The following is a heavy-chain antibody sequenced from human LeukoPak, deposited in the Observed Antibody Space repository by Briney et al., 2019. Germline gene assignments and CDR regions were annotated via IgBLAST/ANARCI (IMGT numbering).Heavy chain of an antibody. CDR2: INPNSGGT. CDR1: GYTFTGYY. D-gene: IGHD3-9*01. CDR3: AREPRNYDILTGYYTNWFDP. Sequence: WASVKVSCKASGYTFTGYYMHWVRQAPGQGLEWMGWINPNSGGTNYAQKFQGRVTMTRDTSISTAYMELSRLRSDDTAVYYCAREPRNYDILTGYYTNWFDPWGQGTLVTVSS. V-gene: IGHV1-2*02. J-gene: IGHJ5*02.